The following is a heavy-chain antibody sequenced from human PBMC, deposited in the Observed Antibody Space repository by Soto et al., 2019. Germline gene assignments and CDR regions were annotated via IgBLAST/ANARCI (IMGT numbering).Heavy chain of an antibody. CDR3: ASWAGQVRDFGGPLDY. Sequence: ASVKVSCKASGYTFRTHGVSWVRRAPGQGLEWMGWISGYNGNTNYAQKFQGRVTMTTETSTNTAYMELRSLRSDDTALYYCASWAGQVRDFGGPLDYWGQGTLATVSS. D-gene: IGHD4-17*01. J-gene: IGHJ4*02. CDR1: GYTFRTHG. CDR2: ISGYNGNT. V-gene: IGHV1-18*04.